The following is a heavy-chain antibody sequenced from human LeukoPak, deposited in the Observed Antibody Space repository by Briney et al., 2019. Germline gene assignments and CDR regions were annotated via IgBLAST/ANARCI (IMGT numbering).Heavy chain of an antibody. CDR3: AKDGGGSLEWLPPMDV. CDR2: ITGSGGST. Sequence: GGSLRLSCAASGFTFSSHAMGWVRQAPGKGLEWVSSITGSGGSTYYGDSVKGRFTISRVNSKNTLYLQMNSLRAEDTAVYYCAKDGGGSLEWLPPMDVWGQGTTVTVSS. CDR1: GFTFSSHA. V-gene: IGHV3-23*01. J-gene: IGHJ6*02. D-gene: IGHD3-3*01.